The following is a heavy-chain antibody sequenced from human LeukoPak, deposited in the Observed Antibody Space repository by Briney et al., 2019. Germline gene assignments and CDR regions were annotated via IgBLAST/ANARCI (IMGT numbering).Heavy chain of an antibody. CDR2: INPNSGGT. D-gene: IGHD2-2*01. CDR1: GYTFTGYY. J-gene: IGHJ5*02. V-gene: IGHV1-2*02. Sequence: ASVKVSCKASGYTFTGYYMHWVRQAPGQGLEWMGWINPNSGGTNYAQKVQGRVTMTRDTSISTAYMELSRLRSDDTAVYYCARDLGGYCSSTSCLEGYNWFDPWGQGTLVTVSS. CDR3: ARDLGGYCSSTSCLEGYNWFDP.